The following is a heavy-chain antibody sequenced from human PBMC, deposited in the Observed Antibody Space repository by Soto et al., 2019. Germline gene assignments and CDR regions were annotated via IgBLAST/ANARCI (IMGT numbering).Heavy chain of an antibody. D-gene: IGHD1-26*01. CDR2: ISYDGSNK. J-gene: IGHJ6*01. Sequence: GGSLRLSCAASGFTFSSYAMHWVRQAPGKGLEWVAVISYDGSNKYYADSVKGRFTISRDNSKNTLYLQMNSLRAEDTAVYYCARPTVTGWELETSEYYYYGMDVWGQGTTVTVSS. V-gene: IGHV3-30-3*01. CDR3: ARPTVTGWELETSEYYYYGMDV. CDR1: GFTFSSYA.